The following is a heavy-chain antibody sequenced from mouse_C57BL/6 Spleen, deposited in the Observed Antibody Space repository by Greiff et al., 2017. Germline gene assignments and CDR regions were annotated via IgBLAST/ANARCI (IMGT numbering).Heavy chain of an antibody. CDR1: GYTFTDYY. CDR2: INPYNGGT. J-gene: IGHJ1*03. CDR3: ARRKNYDGYWYFDV. Sequence: VQLQQSGPVLVKPGASVKMSCKASGYTFTDYYMNWVKQSHGKSLEWIGVINPYNGGTSYNQKFKGKATLTVDKSSSTAYMELNSLTSEDSAVYYCARRKNYDGYWYFDVWGTGTTVTVSS. D-gene: IGHD2-4*01. V-gene: IGHV1-19*01.